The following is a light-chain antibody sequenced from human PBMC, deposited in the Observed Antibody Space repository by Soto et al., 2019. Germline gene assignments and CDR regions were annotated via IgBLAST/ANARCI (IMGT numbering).Light chain of an antibody. CDR2: DGS. J-gene: IGLJ1*01. CDR3: CSYAGRSTFYV. Sequence: QSVLTQPASVSGSPGQSITISCTGTSSDVGSYDLVSWYQQHPGKAPKLMIYDGSKRPSGVSNRFSGSKSGNTASLTISGLQAEDEADYYCCSYAGRSTFYVFGTGTKLTVL. CDR1: SSDVGSYDL. V-gene: IGLV2-23*01.